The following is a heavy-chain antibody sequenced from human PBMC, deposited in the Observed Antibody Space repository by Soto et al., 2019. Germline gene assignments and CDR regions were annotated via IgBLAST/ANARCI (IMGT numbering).Heavy chain of an antibody. D-gene: IGHD6-25*01. V-gene: IGHV3-30*18. CDR2: ISYDGSNK. CDR3: AKPTHNWQRGDYYYYGMDV. J-gene: IGHJ6*02. CDR1: GFTFSSYG. Sequence: QVQLVESGGGVVQPGRSLRLSCAASGFTFSSYGMHWVRQAPGKGLEWVAVISYDGSNKYYADSVKGRFTISRDNAKNTLYLQMNSLRAEDTAVDYCAKPTHNWQRGDYYYYGMDVWGQGTTVTVSS.